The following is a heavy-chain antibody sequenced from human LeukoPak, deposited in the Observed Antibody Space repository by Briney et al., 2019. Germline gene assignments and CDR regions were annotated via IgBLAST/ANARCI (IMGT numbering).Heavy chain of an antibody. D-gene: IGHD6-19*01. Sequence: GESLKISCKGSGYSFTSYWIGWVRQMPGKGLEWMGIIYPDDSDTRYSPSFEGQVIISVDKSISTAYLQWSSLKASDTATYYCARLRYSSGWLNEYYFDYWGQGTLVTVSS. J-gene: IGHJ4*02. CDR1: GYSFTSYW. CDR2: IYPDDSDT. CDR3: ARLRYSSGWLNEYYFDY. V-gene: IGHV5-51*01.